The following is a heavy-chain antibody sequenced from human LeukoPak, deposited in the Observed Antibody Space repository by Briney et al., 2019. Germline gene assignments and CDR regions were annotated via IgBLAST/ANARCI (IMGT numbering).Heavy chain of an antibody. D-gene: IGHD3-3*01. CDR2: INPNSGGT. CDR1: GYTFTGYY. V-gene: IGHV1-2*06. CDR3: ARGFNNVLRFLEWLFYFDY. J-gene: IGHJ4*02. Sequence: VASVKVSCKASGYTFTGYYMHWVRQAPGQGLEWMGRINPNSGGTNYAQKFQGRFTMTRDTSISTAYMELSRLRSDDTAVYYCARGFNNVLRFLEWLFYFDYWGQGTLVTVSS.